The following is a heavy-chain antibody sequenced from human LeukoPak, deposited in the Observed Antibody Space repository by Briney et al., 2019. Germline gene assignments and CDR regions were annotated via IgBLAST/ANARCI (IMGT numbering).Heavy chain of an antibody. CDR1: GFTFSSYA. D-gene: IGHD3-9*01. J-gene: IGHJ4*02. V-gene: IGHV3-30-3*01. Sequence: GGPLRLSCAASGFTFSSYAMHWVRQAPGKGLEWVAVISYDGSNKYYADSVKGRFTISRDNSKNTLYLQMNSLRAEDTAVYYCARTSGVGYYDILTGYFDYWGQGTLVTVSS. CDR2: ISYDGSNK. CDR3: ARTSGVGYYDILTGYFDY.